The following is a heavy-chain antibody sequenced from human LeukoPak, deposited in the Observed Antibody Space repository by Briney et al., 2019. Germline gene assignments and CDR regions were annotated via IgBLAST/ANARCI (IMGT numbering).Heavy chain of an antibody. V-gene: IGHV3-23*01. J-gene: IGHJ4*02. CDR3: ARGKSFTMVRELDY. Sequence: GGSLRLSCAASGFTFSSYAMSWVRQAPGKGLEWVSSISGRGGGTYYADSVKGRFTISRDNSKNTLYLQMNSLRAEDTAVYYCARGKSFTMVRELDYWGQGTLVTVSS. CDR1: GFTFSSYA. CDR2: ISGRGGGT. D-gene: IGHD3-10*01.